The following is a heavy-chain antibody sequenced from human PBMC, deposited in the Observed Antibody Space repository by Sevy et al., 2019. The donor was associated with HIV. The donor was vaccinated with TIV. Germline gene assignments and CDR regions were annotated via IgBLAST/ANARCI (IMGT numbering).Heavy chain of an antibody. J-gene: IGHJ4*02. CDR1: GFNFRNYS. CDR3: ARPYCSGDDCYSELDY. D-gene: IGHD2-15*01. V-gene: IGHV3-48*02. Sequence: GGSLRLSCAASGFNFRNYSMTWVRQATGKGLDWVSYISSGSGTIHYADSVKDRFTISRDNAKNSLFLQMNSLRDEDTAIYYCARPYCSGDDCYSELDYWGQGILVTVSS. CDR2: ISSGSGTI.